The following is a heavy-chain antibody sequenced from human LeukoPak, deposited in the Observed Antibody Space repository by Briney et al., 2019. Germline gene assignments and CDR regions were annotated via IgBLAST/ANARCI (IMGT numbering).Heavy chain of an antibody. CDR3: AREGDIVVVPGTYEDAFDI. CDR2: IYTSGST. V-gene: IGHV4-4*07. Sequence: SETLSLTCTVSGGSISSYYWSWIRQPAGKGLEWIGRIYTSGSTNYNPSLKSRVTISVDTSKNQFSLKLSSVTAADTAVYYCAREGDIVVVPGTYEDAFDIWGQGTMVTVSS. J-gene: IGHJ3*02. D-gene: IGHD2-2*01. CDR1: GGSISSYY.